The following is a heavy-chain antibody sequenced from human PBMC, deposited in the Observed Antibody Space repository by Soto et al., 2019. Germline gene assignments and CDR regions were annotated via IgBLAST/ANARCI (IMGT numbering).Heavy chain of an antibody. D-gene: IGHD1-1*01. V-gene: IGHV4-59*01. CDR1: GGSFTSYY. CDR3: ASVKNWNDFDY. Sequence: SETLSLTCTVSGGSFTSYYWSWIRQPPGKGLEWIGYIYYSGSTKYNPSLESRVTISLDTSENQFSLKLGSVTAADTAVYYCASVKNWNDFDYWGQGTLVTVSS. J-gene: IGHJ4*02. CDR2: IYYSGST.